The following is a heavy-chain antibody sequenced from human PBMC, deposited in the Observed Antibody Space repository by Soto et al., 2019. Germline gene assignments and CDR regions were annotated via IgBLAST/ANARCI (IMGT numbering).Heavy chain of an antibody. CDR1: GGSFSGYY. CDR3: ARERYYYYMDV. J-gene: IGHJ6*03. CDR2: INHSGST. V-gene: IGHV4-34*01. Sequence: LTCAVYGGSFSGYYWSWIRQPPGKGLEWIGEINHSGSTNYNPSLKSRVTISVDTSKNQFPLKLSSVTAADTAVYYCARERYYYYMDVWGKGTTVTVSS.